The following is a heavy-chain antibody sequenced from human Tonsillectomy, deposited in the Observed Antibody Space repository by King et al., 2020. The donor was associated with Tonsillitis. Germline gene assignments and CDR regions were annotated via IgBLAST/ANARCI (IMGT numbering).Heavy chain of an antibody. CDR2: IKQDGRET. CDR1: GFTFSIYW. J-gene: IGHJ4*02. CDR3: ARDTSGPDY. Sequence: DVQLVESGGGLVQPGGSLRLSCAASGFTFSIYWMSWVRQAPGKGLEWVANIKQDGRETYYVDAVKGRFTISRDNAKNSLYLQMNSLRAEDTAVYYCARDTSGPDYWGQGTLVTVSS. V-gene: IGHV3-7*01. D-gene: IGHD2-8*02.